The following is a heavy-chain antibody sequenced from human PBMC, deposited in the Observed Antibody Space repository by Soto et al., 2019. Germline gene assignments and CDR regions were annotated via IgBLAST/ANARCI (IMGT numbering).Heavy chain of an antibody. CDR2: IYYSGST. CDR1: GGSISSGGYY. V-gene: IGHV4-31*03. Sequence: QVQLQESGPGLVKPSQTLSLTCTVSGGSISSGGYYWSWIRQHLGKGLEWIGYIYYSGSTYYNPSHKSRVTISVDTSKNQFSLKLSSVTAADTAVYYCAIYDSSGSRGFQHWGQGTLVTVSS. J-gene: IGHJ1*01. D-gene: IGHD3-22*01. CDR3: AIYDSSGSRGFQH.